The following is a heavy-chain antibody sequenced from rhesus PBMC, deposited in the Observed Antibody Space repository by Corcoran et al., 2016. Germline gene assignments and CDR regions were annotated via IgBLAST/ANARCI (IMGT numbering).Heavy chain of an antibody. CDR1: GFPFSDYY. CDR2: ISSASSYI. Sequence: EVQLVESGGGLVQPGGSLRLSCAASGFPFSDYYMSWVRQAPGKGLEWVSFISSASSYIYYADSVKGRFTISRDNAKNSLSLQRNSLKTEYTAVYYCTRSLSGYSYGYFDYWGQGVLVTVSS. D-gene: IGHD5-24*01. J-gene: IGHJ4*01. CDR3: TRSLSGYSYGYFDY. V-gene: IGHV3S16*01.